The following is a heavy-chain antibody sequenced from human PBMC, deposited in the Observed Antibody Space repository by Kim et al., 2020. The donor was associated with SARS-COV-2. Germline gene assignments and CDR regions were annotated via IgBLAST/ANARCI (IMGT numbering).Heavy chain of an antibody. V-gene: IGHV3-11*01. CDR3: ATARGYEILTGYNTAFDY. CDR2: ISSSGSTI. Sequence: GGSLRLSCAASGFTFSDYYMSWIRQAPGKGLEWVSYISSSGSTIYYADSVKVRFTISRDNAKNSLYLQMNSLRAEDTAVYYCATARGYEILTGYNTAFDYWGQGTLVTVSS. J-gene: IGHJ4*02. CDR1: GFTFSDYY. D-gene: IGHD3-9*01.